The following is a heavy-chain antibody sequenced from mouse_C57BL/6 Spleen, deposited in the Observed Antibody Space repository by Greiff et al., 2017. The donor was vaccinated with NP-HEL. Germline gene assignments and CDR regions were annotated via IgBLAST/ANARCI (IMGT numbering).Heavy chain of an antibody. CDR2: INPSNGGT. CDR1: GYTFTSYW. V-gene: IGHV1-53*01. J-gene: IGHJ2*01. Sequence: QVQLKQPGTELVKPGASVKLSCKASGYTFTSYWMHWVKQRPGQGLEWIGNINPSNGGTNYNEKFKSKATLTVDKSSSTAYMQLSSLTSEDSAVDYCARYRGSSFHFDYWGQGTTLTVSS. D-gene: IGHD1-1*01. CDR3: ARYRGSSFHFDY.